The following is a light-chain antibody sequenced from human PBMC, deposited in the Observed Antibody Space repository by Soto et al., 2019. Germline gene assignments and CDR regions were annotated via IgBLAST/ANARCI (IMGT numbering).Light chain of an antibody. Sequence: EIVLTQSPGTRSLSPGERATLSCSASQSVSSSYLAWYQQKPGQAPRLLIYGASSRATGIPDRFSGSGSGTDLTLTISRLEPEDFAVYYCQQYGTSPWTFGQGTKVEIK. CDR3: QQYGTSPWT. J-gene: IGKJ1*01. V-gene: IGKV3-20*01. CDR2: GAS. CDR1: QSVSSSY.